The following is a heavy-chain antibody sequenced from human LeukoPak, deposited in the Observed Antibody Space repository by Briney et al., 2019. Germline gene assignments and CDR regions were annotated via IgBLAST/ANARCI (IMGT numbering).Heavy chain of an antibody. CDR1: GASISSGGYY. CDR3: ARDYYDSGSSAL. D-gene: IGHD3-10*01. CDR2: ISYSGST. Sequence: SETLSLTCIVSGASISSGGYYWSWIRQHAGKGLEWIGSISYSGSTLYNPSLKSRVTISVDTSKNQFSLKLRSVTAADTAVYYCARDYYDSGSSALWGQGTLVTVSS. V-gene: IGHV4-61*08. J-gene: IGHJ4*02.